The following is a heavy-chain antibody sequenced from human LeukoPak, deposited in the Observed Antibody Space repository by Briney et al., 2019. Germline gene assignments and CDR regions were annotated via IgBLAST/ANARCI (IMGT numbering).Heavy chain of an antibody. J-gene: IGHJ4*02. CDR2: IHDSGST. V-gene: IGHV4-59*12. CDR1: GGTISSYY. Sequence: PSETLSLTCTVSGGTISSYYWNWIRQPPGKGLEWIGYIHDSGSTKYNPSLKSRVAISVDTSKNQFSLKLSSVTAADTAVYYCARGFATMVRGVVLDFWGQGTLVTVSS. CDR3: ARGFATMVRGVVLDF. D-gene: IGHD3-10*01.